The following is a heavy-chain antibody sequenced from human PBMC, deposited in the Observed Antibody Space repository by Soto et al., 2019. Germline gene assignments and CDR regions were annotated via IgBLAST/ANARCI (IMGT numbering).Heavy chain of an antibody. CDR2: ISAYNGNT. J-gene: IGHJ4*02. CDR1: GYTFTNYH. Sequence: QVQLVQSGAEVKKPGASVKVSCKASGYTFTNYHISWLRQAHGQGLECMGWISAYNGNTNYAEKLQGRVTMTTDTSKNTAYMELRSLRADDTAVYYGASDGPPSDYLGKLTLVTVSA. V-gene: IGHV1-18*01. CDR3: ASDGPPSDY.